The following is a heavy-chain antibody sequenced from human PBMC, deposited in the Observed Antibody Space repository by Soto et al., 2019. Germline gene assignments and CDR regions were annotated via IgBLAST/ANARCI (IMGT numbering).Heavy chain of an antibody. Sequence: EVQLLESGGGLVQPGESLRLSCAASGFNFSTYGMTWVRQAPGRGLEWVSAIYPSGGEIYYAAAVMGRFIISRDDSRGSVSLQMDSLRGEDTATYNCVKVGWGDNWGPGTLVTVSS. V-gene: IGHV3-23*01. CDR1: GFNFSTYG. CDR2: IYPSGGEI. D-gene: IGHD6-19*01. CDR3: VKVGWGDN. J-gene: IGHJ4*02.